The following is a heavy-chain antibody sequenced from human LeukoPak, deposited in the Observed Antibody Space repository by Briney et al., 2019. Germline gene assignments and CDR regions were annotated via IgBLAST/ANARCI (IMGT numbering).Heavy chain of an antibody. CDR2: IYYSGST. D-gene: IGHD5-12*01. Sequence: SETLSLTCTVSGGSISSYYWSWIRQPPGKGLEWIGYIYYSGSTNYNPSLKSRVTISVDTSKNQFSLKLSSVTAADTAVYYCAKPLRESGYDSYYFDYWGQGTLVTVSS. CDR1: GGSISSYY. V-gene: IGHV4-59*01. J-gene: IGHJ4*02. CDR3: AKPLRESGYDSYYFDY.